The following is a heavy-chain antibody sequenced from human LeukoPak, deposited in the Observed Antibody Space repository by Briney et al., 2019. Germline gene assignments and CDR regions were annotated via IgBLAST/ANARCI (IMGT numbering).Heavy chain of an antibody. J-gene: IGHJ4*02. CDR3: ARDLYSSSWLNYLDY. CDR1: GGSISSYY. CDR2: IYYSGST. D-gene: IGHD6-13*01. Sequence: SETLSLTCTVSGGSISSYYWSWIRQPPGKGLEWIGYIYYSGSTNYNPSLKSRVTISVDTSKNRFSLKLSSVTAADTAVYYCARDLYSSSWLNYLDYWGQGTLVTVSS. V-gene: IGHV4-59*01.